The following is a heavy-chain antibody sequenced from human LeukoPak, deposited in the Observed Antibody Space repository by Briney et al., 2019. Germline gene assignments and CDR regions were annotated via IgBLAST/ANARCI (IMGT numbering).Heavy chain of an antibody. Sequence: GGSLRLSCAASGFTFSSYGMHWVRQAPGKGLEWVSAISGSGGSTYYADSVKGRFTISRDNSKNTLYPQMNSLRAEDTAVYYCAKGRYSSSWSDFDYWGQGTLVTVSS. CDR2: ISGSGGST. CDR1: GFTFSSYG. CDR3: AKGRYSSSWSDFDY. J-gene: IGHJ4*02. D-gene: IGHD6-13*01. V-gene: IGHV3-23*01.